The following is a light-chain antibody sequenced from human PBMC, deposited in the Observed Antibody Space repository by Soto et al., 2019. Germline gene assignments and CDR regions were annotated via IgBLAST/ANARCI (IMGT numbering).Light chain of an antibody. CDR1: SSDVGGYNY. CDR2: EVS. V-gene: IGLV2-14*01. Sequence: QSALTQPASVSGSPGQSITISCTGTSSDVGGYNYVSWYQQHPGKAPKLIISEVSNRPSGVSNRFSGSKSGNTASLTISGLQAEDEADYYCSSYTSSSTLVVGGGTKLTVL. J-gene: IGLJ2*01. CDR3: SSYTSSSTLV.